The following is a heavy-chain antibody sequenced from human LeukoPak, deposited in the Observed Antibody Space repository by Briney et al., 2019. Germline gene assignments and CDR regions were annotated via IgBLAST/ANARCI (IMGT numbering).Heavy chain of an antibody. CDR2: IIPIFGTA. J-gene: IGHJ4*02. Sequence: SVKVSCKASGGTFSSYAISWVRQAPGQGLEWMGGIIPIFGTANYAQKFQGRVTITADESTSTAYMELSRLRSEDTAVYYCARGKSDTIVPDYWGQGTLVTVSS. CDR1: GGTFSSYA. D-gene: IGHD2-2*01. CDR3: ARGKSDTIVPDY. V-gene: IGHV1-69*13.